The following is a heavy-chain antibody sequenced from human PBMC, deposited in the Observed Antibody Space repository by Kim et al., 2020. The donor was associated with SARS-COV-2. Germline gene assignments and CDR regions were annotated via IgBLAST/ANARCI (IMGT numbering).Heavy chain of an antibody. CDR3: AKDPGTYYYDSSGSIGDFDY. Sequence: RFTISRDNSKNTLYLQMNSLRAEDTAVYYCAKDPGTYYYDSSGSIGDFDYWGQGTLVTVSS. V-gene: IGHV3-23*01. J-gene: IGHJ4*02. D-gene: IGHD3-22*01.